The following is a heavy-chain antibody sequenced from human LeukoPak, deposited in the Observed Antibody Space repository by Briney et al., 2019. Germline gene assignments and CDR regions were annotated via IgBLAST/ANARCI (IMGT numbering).Heavy chain of an antibody. Sequence: PGGSLRLSCAASGFTFSNAWMSWVRQAPGKRLEWVGRIKSKTDGGTTDYAAPVKGRFTISRDDSKNTLYLQMNSLKTEDTAVYYCTTDRQDYDFWSGYYNDYWGQGTLVTVSS. D-gene: IGHD3-3*01. J-gene: IGHJ4*02. CDR2: IKSKTDGGTT. CDR1: GFTFSNAW. V-gene: IGHV3-15*01. CDR3: TTDRQDYDFWSGYYNDY.